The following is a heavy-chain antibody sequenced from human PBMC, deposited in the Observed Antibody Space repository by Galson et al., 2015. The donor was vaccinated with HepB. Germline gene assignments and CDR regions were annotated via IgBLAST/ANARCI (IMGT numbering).Heavy chain of an antibody. J-gene: IGHJ4*02. CDR2: IDWDDDK. D-gene: IGHD3-10*01. Sequence: PALVKPTQTLTLTCTFSGFSLRTRGMGVSWIRQPPGKALEWLARIDWDDDKYYSTSLKTRLTISKDTSKNQVVLTMTNMDPVDTATYYCARTTLYDSGSYYLFHFDSWGQGTLVTVSS. V-gene: IGHV2-70*11. CDR3: ARTTLYDSGSYYLFHFDS. CDR1: GFSLRTRGMG.